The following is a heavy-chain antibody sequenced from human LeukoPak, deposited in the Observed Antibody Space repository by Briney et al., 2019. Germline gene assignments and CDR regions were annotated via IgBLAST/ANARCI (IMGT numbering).Heavy chain of an antibody. CDR2: IRYDGSNK. V-gene: IGHV3-30*02. J-gene: IGHJ4*02. Sequence: GGSLRLSCAASGFTFSSYGMHWVRQAPGKGLEWVAFIRYDGSNKYYADSVKGRFTISRDNSKNTLYLQMNSLRAEDTAVYYCANTGYSSGWRHFDYWGQGTLVTVSS. CDR3: ANTGYSSGWRHFDY. D-gene: IGHD6-19*01. CDR1: GFTFSSYG.